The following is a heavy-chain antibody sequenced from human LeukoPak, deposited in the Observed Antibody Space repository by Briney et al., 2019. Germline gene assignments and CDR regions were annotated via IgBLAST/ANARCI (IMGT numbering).Heavy chain of an antibody. Sequence: ASVKVSCKDSGYTFTSYGISWVRQAPGQGLEWMGWISAYNGNTNYAQKLQGRVTMTTDTSTSTAYMELRSLRSDDTAVYYCARVRSGSYSPYYYYYMDVWGKGTTVTVSS. D-gene: IGHD1-26*01. V-gene: IGHV1-18*04. CDR2: ISAYNGNT. CDR1: GYTFTSYG. J-gene: IGHJ6*03. CDR3: ARVRSGSYSPYYYYYMDV.